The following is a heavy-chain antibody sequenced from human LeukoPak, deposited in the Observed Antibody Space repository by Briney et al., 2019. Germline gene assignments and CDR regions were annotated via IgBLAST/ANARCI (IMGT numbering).Heavy chain of an antibody. CDR3: ARDGDGRFDAFDI. J-gene: IGHJ3*02. CDR1: GFTFSSYW. D-gene: IGHD7-27*01. V-gene: IGHV3-74*01. Sequence: GGSLRLSCAASGFTFSSYWMHWVRQAPGKGLVWGSRINSDGSSTSYADSVKGRFTISRENAKNTLYLQMNSLRAEDTAVYYCARDGDGRFDAFDIWGQGTMVTVSS. CDR2: INSDGSST.